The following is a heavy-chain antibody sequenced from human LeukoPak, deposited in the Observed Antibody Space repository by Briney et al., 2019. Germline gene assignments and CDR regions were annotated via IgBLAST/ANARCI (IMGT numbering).Heavy chain of an antibody. CDR3: AKDRNAWPTNFDS. J-gene: IGHJ4*02. D-gene: IGHD5-24*01. Sequence: GGSLRISCAASGFTLSTYAVNGVRQAPGKGLEWVSAISSSGGTTYYADSVKGRFSISRDNSKNTLYLRMNSLRAEDTAIYYCAKDRNAWPTNFDSWGQGALVTVSA. CDR2: ISSSGGTT. CDR1: GFTLSTYA. V-gene: IGHV3-23*01.